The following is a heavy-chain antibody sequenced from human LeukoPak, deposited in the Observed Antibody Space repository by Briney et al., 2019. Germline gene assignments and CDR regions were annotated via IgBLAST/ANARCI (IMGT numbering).Heavy chain of an antibody. CDR2: SKHSGGT. CDR3: ARLARNYYYYYMDV. CDR1: GGSFSGYY. Sequence: PSETLSLTCAVYGGSFSGYYWSWIRQPPGKGLEWIGESKHSGGTNYNPSLKSRVTISVDTSKNQFSLKLSSVTAADTAVYYCARLARNYYYYYMDVWGKGTTVTVSS. J-gene: IGHJ6*03. V-gene: IGHV4-34*01.